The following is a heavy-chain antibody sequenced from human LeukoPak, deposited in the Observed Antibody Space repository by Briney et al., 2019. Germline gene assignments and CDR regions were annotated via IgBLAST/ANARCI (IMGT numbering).Heavy chain of an antibody. J-gene: IGHJ4*02. CDR2: IYYRGST. CDR1: GGSMSNHY. D-gene: IGHD3-22*01. Sequence: SETLSLTCTVSGGSMSNHYWSWVRQPPGKGVEWVGYIYYRGSTNYNPSLKRRVTISVDTSKTQFSLKLSSVTAADTAVYYCARVADDSSGYLDYWGQGTLVTVSS. CDR3: ARVADDSSGYLDY. V-gene: IGHV4-59*11.